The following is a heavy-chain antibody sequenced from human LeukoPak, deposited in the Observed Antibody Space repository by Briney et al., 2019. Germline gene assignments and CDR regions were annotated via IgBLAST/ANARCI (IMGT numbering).Heavy chain of an antibody. D-gene: IGHD3-22*01. CDR1: GFTFRTFG. CDR2: ICYDGINK. CDR3: ARDYYDSSGQLHAGAHAFDI. Sequence: PGGSRRLSCAASGFTFRTFGMHWVRQAPGKGLEWVAIICYDGINKYCADSVKGRFTISRDNSKNTLYPQMNSLRAEDTAVYYCARDYYDSSGQLHAGAHAFDIWGQGTMVTVSS. V-gene: IGHV3-33*01. J-gene: IGHJ3*02.